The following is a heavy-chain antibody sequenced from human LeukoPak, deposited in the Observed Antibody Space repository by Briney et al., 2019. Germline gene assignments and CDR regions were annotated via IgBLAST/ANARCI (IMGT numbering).Heavy chain of an antibody. D-gene: IGHD5-24*01. CDR3: ARHRDGSPYYFDY. V-gene: IGHV5-51*01. Sequence: GESLKISCKGSGYSFTSHWIGWVRQMPGKGLEWMGIIYPGDSDTRYSPSFQGQVTISADKSNSTAYLQWSSLKASDTAMYYCARHRDGSPYYFDYWGQGTLVTVSS. CDR1: GYSFTSHW. CDR2: IYPGDSDT. J-gene: IGHJ4*02.